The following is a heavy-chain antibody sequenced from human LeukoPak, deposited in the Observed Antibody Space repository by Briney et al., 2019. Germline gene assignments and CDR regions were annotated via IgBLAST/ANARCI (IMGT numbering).Heavy chain of an antibody. CDR3: ARDTRSYYLDY. J-gene: IGHJ4*02. CDR1: GFTFRNHG. V-gene: IGHV3-33*01. Sequence: GSLRLSCEASGFTFRNHGMHWVRQAPGKGLEWVAVIWYDGSNKYYADSVKGRFTISRDNPKNTLYLQMNSLRVEDTAVYYCARDTRSYYLDYWGQGTPVTVSS. CDR2: IWYDGSNK. D-gene: IGHD3-3*01.